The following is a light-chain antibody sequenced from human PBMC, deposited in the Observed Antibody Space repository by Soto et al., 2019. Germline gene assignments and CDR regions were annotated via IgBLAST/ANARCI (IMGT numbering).Light chain of an antibody. CDR1: ESVDTN. CDR3: QQYNSWPRGT. V-gene: IGKV3-15*01. Sequence: EIVMTQSPGTLSVSPGERAALSCRASESVDTNVAWYQQKPGQAPRLLIYGASTRATGVPAKFSGSGSGTEFTLTISSLQSEDFAVYYCQQYNSWPRGTFGPGTKVEIK. J-gene: IGKJ3*01. CDR2: GAS.